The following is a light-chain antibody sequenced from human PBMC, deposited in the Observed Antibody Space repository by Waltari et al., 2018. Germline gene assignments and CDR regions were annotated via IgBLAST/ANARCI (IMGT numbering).Light chain of an antibody. CDR2: DAS. V-gene: IGKV3-11*01. CDR1: QSVGTS. J-gene: IGKJ1*01. Sequence: EIVLTQSPATLSLSPGERATLSCRASQSVGTSLAWYQQKPGQAPRLLFYDASNRATGIPARFSVSGSGPDFTLTISSLESEDCAVYYWQRRSRWTADTTFGQGTTVEIK. CDR3: QRRSRWTADTT.